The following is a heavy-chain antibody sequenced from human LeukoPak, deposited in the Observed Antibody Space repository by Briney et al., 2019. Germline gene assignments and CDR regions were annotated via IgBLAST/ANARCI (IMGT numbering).Heavy chain of an antibody. CDR1: GGSISSYY. D-gene: IGHD1-26*01. V-gene: IGHV4-59*01. Sequence: ASETLSLTCTVSGGSISSYYWSWIRQPPGKGLEWIGYIYYSGSTNYNPSLKSRVTISVDTSKNQFSLKLSSVTAADTAVYYCARAVVGATRFDYWGQGTLVTVSS. CDR3: ARAVVGATRFDY. CDR2: IYYSGST. J-gene: IGHJ4*02.